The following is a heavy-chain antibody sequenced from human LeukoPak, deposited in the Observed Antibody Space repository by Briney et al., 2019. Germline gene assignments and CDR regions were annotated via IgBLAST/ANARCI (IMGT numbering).Heavy chain of an antibody. CDR2: IIPIFGTA. J-gene: IGHJ4*02. CDR3: ARDSVHYDSSGYYLDYFDY. Sequence: SVKVSCKASGGTFSSYAISWVRQAPGQGLEWMGGIIPIFGTANYAQKFQGRVTITTDESTSTAYMELSSLRSEDTAVYYCARDSVHYDSSGYYLDYFDYWGQGTLVTVSS. CDR1: GGTFSSYA. D-gene: IGHD3-22*01. V-gene: IGHV1-69*05.